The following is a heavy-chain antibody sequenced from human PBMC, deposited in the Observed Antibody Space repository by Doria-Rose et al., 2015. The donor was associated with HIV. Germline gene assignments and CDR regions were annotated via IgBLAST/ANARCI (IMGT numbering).Heavy chain of an antibody. D-gene: IGHD2-2*01. CDR2: MNPNSGNT. CDR3: ARGQLAEFDY. J-gene: IGHJ4*02. V-gene: IGHV1-8*02. CDR1: GYTFTSYD. Sequence: SGAEVKKPGASVKVSCKASGYTFTSYDINWMRQATGQGLEWMGWMNPNSGNTDYAQRFQGRVTMTRNTSISTAYMELSGLGSEDTAVYYCARGQLAEFDYWGQGTPVTVSS.